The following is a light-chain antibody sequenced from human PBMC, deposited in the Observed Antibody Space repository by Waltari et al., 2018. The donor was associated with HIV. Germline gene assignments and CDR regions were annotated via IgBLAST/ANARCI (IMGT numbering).Light chain of an antibody. V-gene: IGLV1-44*01. CDR3: SAWDDSLRATV. CDR2: GHN. Sequence: QSVMSHPPSASGPPGQTVTISCSGRFSNLGANTVNWYQQIPGTAPRLLIYGHNQRPSGVPDRFSGSRSGTSASLTIGGLQSEDEADYYCSAWDDSLRATVFGTGTRVTVL. CDR1: FSNLGANT. J-gene: IGLJ1*01.